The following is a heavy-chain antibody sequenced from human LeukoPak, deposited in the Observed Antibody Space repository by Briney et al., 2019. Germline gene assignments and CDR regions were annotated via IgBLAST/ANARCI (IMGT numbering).Heavy chain of an antibody. J-gene: IGHJ4*02. D-gene: IGHD2-15*01. CDR2: INPSGGST. CDR1: GYTFTSYY. V-gene: IGHV1-46*01. Sequence: GASVKVSCKASGYTFTSYYMHWVRQAPGQGLEWMGIINPSGGSTSYAQKFQGRVTMTRDTSTSTVYMELSSLRSEDTAVYYCARFPYCSGGSCRGYYFDCWGQGTLVTVSS. CDR3: ARFPYCSGGSCRGYYFDC.